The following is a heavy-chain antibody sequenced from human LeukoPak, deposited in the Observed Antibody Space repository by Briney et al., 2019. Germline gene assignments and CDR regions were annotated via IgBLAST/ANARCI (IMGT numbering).Heavy chain of an antibody. CDR2: IIPIFGTA. D-gene: IGHD6-13*01. CDR1: GGTLSSYA. Sequence: SVKVSCKASGGTLSSYAISWVRQAPGQGLEWMGGIIPIFGTANYAQKFQGRVTITADKSTSTAYMELSSLRSEDTAVYYCARVPQNKYGIAAAADYWGQGTLVTVSS. J-gene: IGHJ4*02. CDR3: ARVPQNKYGIAAAADY. V-gene: IGHV1-69*06.